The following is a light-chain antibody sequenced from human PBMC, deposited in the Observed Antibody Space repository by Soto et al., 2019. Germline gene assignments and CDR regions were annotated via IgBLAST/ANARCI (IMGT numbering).Light chain of an antibody. CDR2: AAS. CDR1: QSISSY. CDR3: QQSYSTPYT. J-gene: IGKJ2*01. V-gene: IGKV1-39*01. Sequence: DLQLTQSPSSLSASVRARVTITCRASQSISSYLNWYQQKPGEAPXLLXYAASSLQSGVPSRFSGSGSGTDFNLTISSLQPEDFATYYCQQSYSTPYTFGQGTKVDIK.